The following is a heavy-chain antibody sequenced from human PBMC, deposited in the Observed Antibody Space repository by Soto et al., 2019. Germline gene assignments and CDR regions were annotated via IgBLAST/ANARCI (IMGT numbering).Heavy chain of an antibody. CDR1: GFTFRDYD. V-gene: IGHV3-11*06. CDR2: ISDSSSYT. J-gene: IGHJ4*02. D-gene: IGHD3-16*02. Sequence: GGSLRLSCAASGFTFRDYDMNWIRQAPGKGLEWVSYISDSSSYTKYADSVKGRFTISRDNAKNSLYLKMNSLRAEDTAVYYCARVVRLMLYSDWWGQGPMMTVYS. CDR3: ARVVRLMLYSDW.